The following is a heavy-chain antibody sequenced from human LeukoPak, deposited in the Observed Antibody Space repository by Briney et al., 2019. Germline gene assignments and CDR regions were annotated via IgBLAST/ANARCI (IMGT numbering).Heavy chain of an antibody. Sequence: PSETLSLTCTVSGGSISSYYWSWIRQPAGKGLGWIGRIYTSGSTNYNPSLKSRVTMSVDTSKNQFSLKLSSVTAADTAVYYCARTPTHLYVWYRAYYFDYWGQGTLVTVSS. V-gene: IGHV4-4*07. CDR1: GGSISSYY. CDR3: ARTPTHLYVWYRAYYFDY. D-gene: IGHD3-16*01. CDR2: IYTSGST. J-gene: IGHJ4*02.